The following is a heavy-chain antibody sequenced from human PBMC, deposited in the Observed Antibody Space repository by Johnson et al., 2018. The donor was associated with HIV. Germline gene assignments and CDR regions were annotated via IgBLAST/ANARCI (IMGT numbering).Heavy chain of an antibody. Sequence: QVQLVESGGGVVQPGGSLRLSCAASGFTFSSNAMHWVRQAPGKGLEWVAFIVYDGSKKYYADSVKGRFTISRDNSTNTLYLQMNSLRAEDTALYYCARGQTAYSGYDVPLDIWGQGTMVTVSS. V-gene: IGHV3-30*02. D-gene: IGHD5-12*01. CDR2: IVYDGSKK. CDR3: ARGQTAYSGYDVPLDI. J-gene: IGHJ3*02. CDR1: GFTFSSNA.